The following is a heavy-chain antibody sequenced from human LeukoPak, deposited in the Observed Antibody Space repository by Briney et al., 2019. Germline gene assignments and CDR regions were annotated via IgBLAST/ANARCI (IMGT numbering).Heavy chain of an antibody. Sequence: GASVKVSCKASGYTFTGYYMHWVRQAPGQGLEWMGRINPNSGGTNYAQKFQGRVTMTRDTSISTVYMELSSLRSEDTAVYYCARERIVGASIDYWGQGTLVTVSS. J-gene: IGHJ4*02. CDR1: GYTFTGYY. D-gene: IGHD1-26*01. CDR2: INPNSGGT. CDR3: ARERIVGASIDY. V-gene: IGHV1-2*06.